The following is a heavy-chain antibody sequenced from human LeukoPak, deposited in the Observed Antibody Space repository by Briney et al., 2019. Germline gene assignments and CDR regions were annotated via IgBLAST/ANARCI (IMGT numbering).Heavy chain of an antibody. CDR1: GFTFSNAW. V-gene: IGHV3-15*07. CDR2: IKSKADGETI. CDR3: STLTSRGLSDS. D-gene: IGHD1-20*01. J-gene: IGHJ4*02. Sequence: PGGSLRLSCAASGFTFSNAWMNWVRQAPGKGLEWVGRIKSKADGETIDYAAPVKGRFTFSRDDSKNMLYLQMNSLKSEDTAVYYCSTLTSRGLSDSWGQGTLVTVSS.